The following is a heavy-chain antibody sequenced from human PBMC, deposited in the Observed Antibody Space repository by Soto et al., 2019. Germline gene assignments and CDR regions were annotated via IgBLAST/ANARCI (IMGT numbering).Heavy chain of an antibody. J-gene: IGHJ5*02. Sequence: SETLSLTCAVSGGAISSGGYSWSWIRQPPGKGLEWIGYIYHSGSTYYNPSLKSRVTISVDRSKNQFSLKLSSVTAADTAVYYCARGGYCGGDCYSNWFDPWGQGTLVTVSS. CDR1: GGAISSGGYS. D-gene: IGHD2-21*02. CDR2: IYHSGST. V-gene: IGHV4-30-2*01. CDR3: ARGGYCGGDCYSNWFDP.